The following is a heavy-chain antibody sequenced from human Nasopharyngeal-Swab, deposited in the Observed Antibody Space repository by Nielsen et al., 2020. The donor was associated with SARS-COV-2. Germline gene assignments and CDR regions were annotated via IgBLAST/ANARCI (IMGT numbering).Heavy chain of an antibody. CDR2: INPNSGDT. CDR1: GYTFTGYY. Sequence: ASVKVSCKASGYTFTGYYMHWVRQAPGQGLEWMGRINPNSGDTNYAQKFQGRVTMTRDTSISTAYMELSRLRSDDTAVYYCARETQDYYYYYYGMDVWGQGTTVTVSS. V-gene: IGHV1-2*06. J-gene: IGHJ6*02. CDR3: ARETQDYYYYYYGMDV.